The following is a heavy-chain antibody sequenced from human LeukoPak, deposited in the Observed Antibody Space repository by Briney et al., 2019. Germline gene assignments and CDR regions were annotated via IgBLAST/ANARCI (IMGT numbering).Heavy chain of an antibody. V-gene: IGHV4-4*02. J-gene: IGHJ3*02. CDR2: IYHSGST. CDR1: GGSISSSNW. Sequence: SGTLSLTCAVSGGSISSSNWWSWVRQPPGKGLEWSGEIYHSGSTNYNPSLKSRVTISVGKSKNQFSLKLSSVTAAVTAVYYFARDQGPQLDAFDIWGQGTMVTVSS. CDR3: ARDQGPQLDAFDI. D-gene: IGHD6-6*01.